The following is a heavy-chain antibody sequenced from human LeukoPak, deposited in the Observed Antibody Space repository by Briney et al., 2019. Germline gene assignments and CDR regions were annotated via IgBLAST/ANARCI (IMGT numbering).Heavy chain of an antibody. CDR3: AKVPSYYFDSSGYSKFDY. J-gene: IGHJ4*02. V-gene: IGHV3-23*01. CDR2: ISGSGVST. D-gene: IGHD3-22*01. CDR1: GFTFSSFA. Sequence: GGSLRLSCAPSGFTFSSFAMSWVREAPGKGLEWVSAISGSGVSTYYGDSVKGRFTISRDNSKNTLYLQMNSLRAEDTAVYYCAKVPSYYFDSSGYSKFDYWGQGTLVTVSS.